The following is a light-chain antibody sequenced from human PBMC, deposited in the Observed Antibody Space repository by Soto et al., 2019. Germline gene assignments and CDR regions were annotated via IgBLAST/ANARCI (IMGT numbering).Light chain of an antibody. J-gene: IGKJ4*01. V-gene: IGKV3D-15*01. Sequence: EIVMTQSPVTLSVSPGERVTLSCRASQNVNINLAWYQQRPGQAPRVLIYGASNRASGIPDRFSGSGSGTDFTLTISSLKPDDFALYYCQQYKDWPPLTFGGGTRVEIK. CDR2: GAS. CDR1: QNVNIN. CDR3: QQYKDWPPLT.